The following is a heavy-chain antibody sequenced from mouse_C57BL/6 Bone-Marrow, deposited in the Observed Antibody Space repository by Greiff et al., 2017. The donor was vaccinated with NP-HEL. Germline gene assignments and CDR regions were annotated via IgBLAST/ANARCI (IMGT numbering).Heavy chain of an antibody. Sequence: QVQLQQSGAELARPGASVKLSCKASGYTFTSYGISWVKQRTGQGLEWIGEIYPRSGNTYYNEKFKGKATLTADKSSSTAYMELRSLTSEDSAVYFCARRYYGSSLSDYWGQGTTLTVSS. V-gene: IGHV1-81*01. CDR3: ARRYYGSSLSDY. D-gene: IGHD1-1*01. CDR1: GYTFTSYG. CDR2: IYPRSGNT. J-gene: IGHJ2*01.